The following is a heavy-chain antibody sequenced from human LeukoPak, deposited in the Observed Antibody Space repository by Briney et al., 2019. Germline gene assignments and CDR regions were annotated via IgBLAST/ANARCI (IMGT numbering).Heavy chain of an antibody. Sequence: GGSLRLSCAASGFTFSSYAMHWVRQAPGKGLEWVAVISYDGSNKYYADSVKGRFTISRDNSKNTLYLQMNSLRAEDTAVHYCARPTSGPVLMITFGGVIAGYFDYWGQGTLVTVSS. CDR3: ARPTSGPVLMITFGGVIAGYFDY. V-gene: IGHV3-30-3*01. CDR1: GFTFSSYA. CDR2: ISYDGSNK. D-gene: IGHD3-16*02. J-gene: IGHJ4*02.